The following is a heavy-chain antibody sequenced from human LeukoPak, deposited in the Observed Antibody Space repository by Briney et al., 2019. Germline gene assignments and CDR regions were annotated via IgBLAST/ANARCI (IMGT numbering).Heavy chain of an antibody. D-gene: IGHD2-21*02. CDR2: INLNSGDT. CDR1: GYTFTGYY. V-gene: IGHV1-2*02. CDR3: ARGVTARGFYYYMDV. J-gene: IGHJ6*03. Sequence: ASVKVSCKASGYTFTGYYMHWVRQAPGQGLEWMGWINLNSGDTNYAQKFQGRVTMTRDTSISTAYMELSRLKSDDTAVFYCARGVTARGFYYYMDVWGKGTTVTISS.